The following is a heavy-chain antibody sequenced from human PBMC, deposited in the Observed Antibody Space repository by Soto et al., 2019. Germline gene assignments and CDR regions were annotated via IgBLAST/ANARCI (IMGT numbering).Heavy chain of an antibody. Sequence: QVQLVQSGAEVKKPGSSVKVSCKASGGTFSSYAISWVRQAPGQGLEWMGGIIPIFGTANYAQKFQGRVTITAEESTRTAYMELSSLRSEDTAVYYCARDSQAHYYDSTYAFDIWGQGTMVTVSS. D-gene: IGHD3-22*01. J-gene: IGHJ3*02. CDR1: GGTFSSYA. V-gene: IGHV1-69*01. CDR3: ARDSQAHYYDSTYAFDI. CDR2: IIPIFGTA.